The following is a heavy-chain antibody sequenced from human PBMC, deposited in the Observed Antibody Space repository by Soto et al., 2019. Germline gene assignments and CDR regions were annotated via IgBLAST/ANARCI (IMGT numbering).Heavy chain of an antibody. Sequence: QVQLVQSGAEVKKPGASVKVSCKASGYTFTTHGISWVRQVPGQWLEWMGWVRGDNGHTNYAQSLQGRVTMTTDTSTNTAYMELRSLISDDTAVYYCARDLGYCRSGTCYREWVDPWGQGTLVTVSS. J-gene: IGHJ5*02. CDR2: VRGDNGHT. V-gene: IGHV1-18*01. D-gene: IGHD2-15*01. CDR3: ARDLGYCRSGTCYREWVDP. CDR1: GYTFTTHG.